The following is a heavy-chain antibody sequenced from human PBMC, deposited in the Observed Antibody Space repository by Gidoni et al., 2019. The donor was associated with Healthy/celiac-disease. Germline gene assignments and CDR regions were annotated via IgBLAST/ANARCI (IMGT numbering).Heavy chain of an antibody. D-gene: IGHD5-18*01. J-gene: IGHJ4*02. CDR1: GCAISSGDYY. CDR2: IYNSGST. Sequence: QVQLQESGPGLVKPSQTLSLTCTVSGCAISSGDYYWSWIRQPPGKGLEWIGYIYNSGSTYYNPSLKSRVTISVDTSKNQFSLKLSSVTAADTAVYYCASRPGYSYGYGLDYWGQGTLVTVSS. CDR3: ASRPGYSYGYGLDY. V-gene: IGHV4-30-4*01.